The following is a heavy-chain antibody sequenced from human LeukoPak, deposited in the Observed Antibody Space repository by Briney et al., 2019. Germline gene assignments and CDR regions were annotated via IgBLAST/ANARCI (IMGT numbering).Heavy chain of an antibody. Sequence: PSETLSLTCTVSGGSITTSYWSWIRQPPGKGLEFIGYIRHTASANYNPSLKSRVTMSMDTSKNQFSLKLTSVTAADTAFYYCARHWTIATYPLDYWGRGTLVTVSS. CDR2: IRHTASA. V-gene: IGHV4-59*08. D-gene: IGHD3/OR15-3a*01. J-gene: IGHJ4*02. CDR3: ARHWTIATYPLDY. CDR1: GGSITTSY.